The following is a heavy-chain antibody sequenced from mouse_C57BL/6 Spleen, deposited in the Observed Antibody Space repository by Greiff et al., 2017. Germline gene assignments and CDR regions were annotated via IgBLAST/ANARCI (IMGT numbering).Heavy chain of an antibody. D-gene: IGHD4-1*01. CDR1: GYTFTDYE. CDR2: IDPETGGT. J-gene: IGHJ3*01. CDR3: TRIWDGFAY. Sequence: VKLMESGAELVRPGASVTLSCKASGYTFTDYEMHWVKQTPVHGLEWIGAIDPETGGTAYNQKFKGKAILTADKSSSTAYMELRSLTSEDSAVYYCTRIWDGFAYWGQGTLVTVSA. V-gene: IGHV1-15*01.